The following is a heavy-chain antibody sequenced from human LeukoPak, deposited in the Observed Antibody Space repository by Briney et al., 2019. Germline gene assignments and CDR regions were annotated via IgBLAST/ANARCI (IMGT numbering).Heavy chain of an antibody. J-gene: IGHJ4*02. V-gene: IGHV3-7*01. CDR3: ARDYYYYDSSGYYDY. D-gene: IGHD3-22*01. Sequence: GGSLRLSCAASGFTFSTSWMSWVRQAPGKGLEWVANIKQDGSEKYYVDSVKGRFTISRDNAKNSLYLQMNSLRAEDTAVYYCARDYYYYDSSGYYDYWGQGTLVTVSS. CDR2: IKQDGSEK. CDR1: GFTFSTSW.